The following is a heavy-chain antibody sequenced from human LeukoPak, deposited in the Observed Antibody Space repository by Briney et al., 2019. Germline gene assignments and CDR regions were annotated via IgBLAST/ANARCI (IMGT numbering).Heavy chain of an antibody. Sequence: SETLSLTCAVYGGSFSGYYWSWIRQPPGKGLEWIGEINHSGSTNYNPSLKSRVTISVDTSKNQFSLKLSSVTAADTAVYYCARVGSIAAARWGQGTLVTVSS. CDR1: GGSFSGYY. CDR3: ARVGSIAAAR. CDR2: INHSGST. V-gene: IGHV4-34*01. J-gene: IGHJ4*02. D-gene: IGHD6-25*01.